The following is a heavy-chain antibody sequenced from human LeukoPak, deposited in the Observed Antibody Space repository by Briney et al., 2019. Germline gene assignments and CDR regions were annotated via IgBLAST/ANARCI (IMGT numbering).Heavy chain of an antibody. D-gene: IGHD2-2*01. V-gene: IGHV5-10-1*01. CDR1: GYSFTSYW. J-gene: IGHJ4*02. CDR2: IDPSDSYT. CDR3: ASTGYCSSTSCYGIDC. Sequence: AGESLRISCKGSGYSFTSYWISWVRQMPGKCLDWMGRIDPSDSYTNYSPSFQGHVTISADKSISTAYLQWSSLKASETAMYYCASTGYCSSTSCYGIDCWGQGTLVTVSS.